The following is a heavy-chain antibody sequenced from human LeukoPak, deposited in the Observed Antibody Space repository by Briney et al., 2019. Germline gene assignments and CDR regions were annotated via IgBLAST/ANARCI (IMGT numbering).Heavy chain of an antibody. CDR2: IYTSGGT. CDR3: ARYSGSYSFDY. V-gene: IGHV4-61*02. Sequence: TLSLTCTVSGGSISSGMFYWSWIRQSAGKGLEYLGRIYTSGGTMYTPSLKSRLTISRDTSKNEISLNLRSVTAADTAVYYCARYSGSYSFDYWGQGTLVTVSS. CDR1: GGSISSGMFY. J-gene: IGHJ4*02. D-gene: IGHD1-26*01.